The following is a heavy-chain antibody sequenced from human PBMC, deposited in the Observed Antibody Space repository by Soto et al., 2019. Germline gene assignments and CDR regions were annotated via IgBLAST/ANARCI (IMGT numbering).Heavy chain of an antibody. CDR2: ISGSGGST. CDR3: ALQRDKGIGRGFDAFDI. CDR1: GFTFSSYA. Sequence: GGSLRLSCAASGFTFSSYAMSWVRQAPGKGLEWVSAISGSGGSTYYADSVKGRFTISRDNSKNTLYLQMNSLRAEDTAVYYCALQRDKGIGRGFDAFDIWGQGTMVTVSS. J-gene: IGHJ3*02. D-gene: IGHD2-15*01. V-gene: IGHV3-23*01.